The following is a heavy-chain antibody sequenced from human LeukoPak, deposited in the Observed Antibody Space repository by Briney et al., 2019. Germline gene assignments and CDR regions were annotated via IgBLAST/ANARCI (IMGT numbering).Heavy chain of an antibody. V-gene: IGHV1-2*02. J-gene: IGHJ6*03. CDR2: INPNSGGT. CDR3: ARVLDTAMVTLRGNYYYYYMDV. Sequence: ASVKVSCKASGYTFTGYYVHWVRQAPGQGLEWMGWINPNSGGTNYAQKFQGRVTMTRDTSISTAYMELSRLRSDDTAVYYCARVLDTAMVTLRGNYYYYYMDVWGKGTTVTVSS. D-gene: IGHD5-18*01. CDR1: GYTFTGYY.